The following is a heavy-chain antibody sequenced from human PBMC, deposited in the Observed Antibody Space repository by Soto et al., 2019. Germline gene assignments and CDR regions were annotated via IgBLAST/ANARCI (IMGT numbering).Heavy chain of an antibody. J-gene: IGHJ6*02. CDR2: IYYSGST. V-gene: IGHV4-39*01. D-gene: IGHD3-3*01. CDR1: GGSISSSSYY. CDR3: AKQRGTYYDFWSGPAPNYYYYYGMDV. Sequence: NPSETLSLTCTVSGGSISSSSYYWGWIRQPPGKGLEWIGSIYYSGSTYYNPSLKSRVTISVDTSKNQFSLKLSSVTAADTAVYYCAKQRGTYYDFWSGPAPNYYYYYGMDVWGQGTTVTVSS.